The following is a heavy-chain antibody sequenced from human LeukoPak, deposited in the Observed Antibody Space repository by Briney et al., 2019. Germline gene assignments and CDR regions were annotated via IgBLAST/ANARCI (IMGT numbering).Heavy chain of an antibody. D-gene: IGHD3-3*01. CDR3: ARDSKNTMTASGY. J-gene: IGHJ4*02. CDR1: GYSFTGFG. Sequence: ASVKISCKASGYSFTGFGISWARQAPGQGLEWRGWISASTGYTEYAQKFQGRVTMTTDTSTSTVYMDLKSLGSDDTAVYYCARDSKNTMTASGYWGQGTLVIVSS. CDR2: ISASTGYT. V-gene: IGHV1-18*01.